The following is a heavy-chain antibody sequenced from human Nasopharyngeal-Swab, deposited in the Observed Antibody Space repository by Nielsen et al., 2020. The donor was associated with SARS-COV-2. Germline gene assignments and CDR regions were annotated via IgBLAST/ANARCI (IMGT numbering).Heavy chain of an antibody. V-gene: IGHV3-9*01. CDR3: AGVLSATY. Sequence: SLKISCAASGFTFDDYAMHWVWQAPGKGLEWVSGISWNSGSIGYADSVKGRFTISRDNAKHSLYLQMNSLRAEDTALYYCAGVLSATYWGQGTLVTVSS. D-gene: IGHD2-8*01. J-gene: IGHJ4*02. CDR2: ISWNSGSI. CDR1: GFTFDDYA.